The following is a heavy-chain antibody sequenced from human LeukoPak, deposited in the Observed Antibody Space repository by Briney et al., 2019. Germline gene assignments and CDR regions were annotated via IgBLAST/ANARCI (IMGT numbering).Heavy chain of an antibody. CDR1: GGSFSGYY. CDR3: AREMAGSCSRTTCLNWFDL. J-gene: IGHJ5*02. D-gene: IGHD2-2*01. V-gene: IGHV4-34*01. CDR2: INHSGST. Sequence: SETLSLTCAVYGGSFSGYYWSWIRQPPGKGLEWIGEINHSGSTNYNPSLKSRVTISVDTSKNQFSLKLTSVTAVDTAVYYCAREMAGSCSRTTCLNWFDLWGQGTLVTVSA.